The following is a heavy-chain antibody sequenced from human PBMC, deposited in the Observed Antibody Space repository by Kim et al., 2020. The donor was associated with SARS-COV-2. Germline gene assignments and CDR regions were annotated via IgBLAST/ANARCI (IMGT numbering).Heavy chain of an antibody. D-gene: IGHD6-13*01. V-gene: IGHV4-39*01. CDR3: ARRLRYSSSLFYYYG. CDR2: IYYSGST. Sequence: SETLSLTCTVSGGSISSSSYYWGWIRQPPGKGLEWIGSIYYSGSTYYNQSLKSRVTISVDTSKNQFSLKLSSVPAADTAVYYCARRLRYSSSLFYYYG. CDR1: GGSISSSSYY. J-gene: IGHJ6*01.